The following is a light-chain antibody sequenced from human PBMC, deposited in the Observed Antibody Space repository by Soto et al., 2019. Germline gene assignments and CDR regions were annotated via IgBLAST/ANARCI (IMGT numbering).Light chain of an antibody. CDR3: CSYAGDSTWV. CDR2: EGN. J-gene: IGLJ2*01. Sequence: QSVLTQPASVSGSPGQSISISCTGTISDVGRFNLVSWYQQHPGKAPKLVIYEGNKRPSGLSNRFSGSKSGNTASLTISGLQAEDEADYYCCSYAGDSTWVFGGGTQLTVL. V-gene: IGLV2-23*01. CDR1: ISDVGRFNL.